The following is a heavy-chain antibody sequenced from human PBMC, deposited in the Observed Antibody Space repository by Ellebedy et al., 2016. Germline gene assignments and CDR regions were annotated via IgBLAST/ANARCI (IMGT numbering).Heavy chain of an antibody. D-gene: IGHD5-12*01. CDR3: ARDGYSGYDLLDY. Sequence: GESLKISXAASGFTFSTYWMSWVRQGPGKGLEWVANVRQDSREIHYVDSVRGRFTISRDNAKNAVYLQMNSLGVEDTAVYYCARDGYSGYDLLDYWGQGTLVTVPS. J-gene: IGHJ4*02. V-gene: IGHV3-7*01. CDR1: GFTFSTYW. CDR2: VRQDSREI.